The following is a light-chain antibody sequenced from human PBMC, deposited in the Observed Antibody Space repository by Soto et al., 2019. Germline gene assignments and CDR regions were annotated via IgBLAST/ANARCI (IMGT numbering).Light chain of an antibody. CDR2: DVN. V-gene: IGLV2-11*01. CDR1: NSDIGGYNY. CDR3: YSYAGRYNFWV. Sequence: QSALTQPRSVSGSPGQSVTISCTGTNSDIGGYNYVSWYQQHPGKAPKVMIYDVNRRPSGVSDRFSGSKSVNTASLTISGLQAEDEADYYCYSYAGRYNFWVFGGGTKLTVL. J-gene: IGLJ3*02.